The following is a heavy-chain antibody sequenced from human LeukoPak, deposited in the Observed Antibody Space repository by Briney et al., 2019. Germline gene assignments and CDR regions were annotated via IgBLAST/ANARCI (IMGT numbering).Heavy chain of an antibody. V-gene: IGHV4-4*02. CDR2: IHDTGST. D-gene: IGHD3-9*01. J-gene: IGHJ4*02. CDR3: ATYYDILSGYTSDY. CDR1: GGSISRSNW. Sequence: PSETLSLTCTVSGGSISRSNWWSWVRQPPGKGLEWIGEIHDTGSTNYNPPLKSRVTMSLDKSKNQFSLNLNSVTAADTAVYYCATYYDILSGYTSDYWGQGTLVAVSS.